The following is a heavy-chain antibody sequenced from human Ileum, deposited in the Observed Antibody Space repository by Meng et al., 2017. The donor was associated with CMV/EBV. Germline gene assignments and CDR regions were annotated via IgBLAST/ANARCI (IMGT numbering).Heavy chain of an antibody. CDR3: AKGGSFDS. CDR1: GFIFSTYG. D-gene: IGHD3-10*01. J-gene: IGHJ4*02. Sequence: LRLSCAASGFIFSTYGVNWVRQAPGKGLEWVALITGNGPNTYYADSVKGRFTVSRDNSKNTLYLQMTSLRGEDTAVYYCAKGGSFDSWGQGTLVTVSS. CDR2: ITGNGPNT. V-gene: IGHV3-30*18.